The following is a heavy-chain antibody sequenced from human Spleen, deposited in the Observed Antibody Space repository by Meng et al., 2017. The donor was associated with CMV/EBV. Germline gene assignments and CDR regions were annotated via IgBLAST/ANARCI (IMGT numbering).Heavy chain of an antibody. D-gene: IGHD7-27*01. CDR2: IWYDGSNK. CDR1: GFTFSSYG. V-gene: IGHV3-33*06. CDR3: AKDQNWGGGMDV. Sequence: SCKASGFTFSSYGMHWVRQAPGKGLEWVAVIWYDGSNKYYADSVKGRFTISRDNSKNTLYLQMNSLRAEDTAVYYCAKDQNWGGGMDVWGQGTTVTVSS. J-gene: IGHJ6*02.